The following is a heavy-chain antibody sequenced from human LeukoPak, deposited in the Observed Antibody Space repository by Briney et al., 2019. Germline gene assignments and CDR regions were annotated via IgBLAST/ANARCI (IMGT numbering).Heavy chain of an antibody. D-gene: IGHD1-26*01. CDR2: ITASGTAM. Sequence: AGGSLTLSCAASGFSFSSYSINWVRQAPGKGLEWVSHITASGTAMFYADSVKGRFTISRDNAKNSLYLQMNSLRDEDTAVYYCASSGSYRFGYWGQGTLVTVSS. J-gene: IGHJ4*02. V-gene: IGHV3-48*02. CDR3: ASSGSYRFGY. CDR1: GFSFSSYS.